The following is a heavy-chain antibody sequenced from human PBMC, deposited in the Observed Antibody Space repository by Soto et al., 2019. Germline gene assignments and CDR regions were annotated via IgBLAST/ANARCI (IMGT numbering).Heavy chain of an antibody. V-gene: IGHV4-4*02. D-gene: IGHD3-22*01. CDR1: GGSISTTNW. CDR3: ASGFDSDGLYNGGHP. Sequence: VQLQESGPGLVKPSGTLSLTWTVSGGSISTTNWWTWVRQSPGKGLEWIGEILHIGSTNYNPSLKSRVTISIDKSKNQFSLRLSSVTAADTAVYYCASGFDSDGLYNGGHPWGQGTLVSVSS. CDR2: ILHIGST. J-gene: IGHJ5*02.